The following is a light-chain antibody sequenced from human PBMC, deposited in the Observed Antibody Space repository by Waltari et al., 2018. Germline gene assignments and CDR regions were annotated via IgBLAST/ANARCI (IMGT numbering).Light chain of an antibody. V-gene: IGKV1D-16*01. Sequence: DIQMTQSPSSLSASVGDRVTITCRASQGISNWLVWYQQRPEEAPKPLIYAASSLQSGVPSRFSGSGSGTDFTLTINSLRLEDFATYYCQQYNSYPITFGQGTRLEIK. CDR2: AAS. CDR3: QQYNSYPIT. J-gene: IGKJ5*01. CDR1: QGISNW.